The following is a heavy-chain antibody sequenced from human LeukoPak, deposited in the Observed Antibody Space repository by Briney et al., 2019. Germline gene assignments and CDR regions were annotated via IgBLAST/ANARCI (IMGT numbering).Heavy chain of an antibody. V-gene: IGHV3-53*01. J-gene: IGHJ4*02. CDR1: GFIFTRYV. D-gene: IGHD1-26*01. CDR2: TYSGGRT. CDR3: ARRWESPLFDF. Sequence: PGGSLRLSCGASGFIFTRYVMNWVRQAPGKGLEWVSVTYSGGRTYYADSVKGRFTISRDISKNTLYLQMNSLRAEDTAVYYCARRWESPLFDFWGQGTLVTVSS.